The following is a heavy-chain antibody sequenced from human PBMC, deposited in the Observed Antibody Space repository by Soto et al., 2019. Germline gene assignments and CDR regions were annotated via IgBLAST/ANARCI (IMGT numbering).Heavy chain of an antibody. V-gene: IGHV3-48*02. J-gene: IGHJ4*02. Sequence: GGSLRLSCAASGFTFSTYSMNWVRQAPRKGLEWVSYISSSSSTIYYADSVKGRFTISRDNAKNSLYLQMNSLRDEDTAVYYCARADIAARVGFDYCGQGPLVTVSS. CDR2: ISSSSSTI. CDR3: ARADIAARVGFDY. CDR1: GFTFSTYS. D-gene: IGHD6-6*01.